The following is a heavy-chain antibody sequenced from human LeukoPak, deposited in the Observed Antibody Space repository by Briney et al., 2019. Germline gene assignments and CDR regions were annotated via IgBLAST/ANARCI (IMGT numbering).Heavy chain of an antibody. Sequence: PSETLSLTCAVYGGSFSGYYWSWIRQPPGKGLEWIGEINHSGSTNYNPSLKSRVTMSVDTSKNQFSLKLSSVTAADTAVYFCARPKAGYSSTDAFDIWGPGTMVTVAS. CDR3: ARPKAGYSSTDAFDI. D-gene: IGHD6-19*01. CDR1: GGSFSGYY. V-gene: IGHV4-34*01. J-gene: IGHJ3*02. CDR2: INHSGST.